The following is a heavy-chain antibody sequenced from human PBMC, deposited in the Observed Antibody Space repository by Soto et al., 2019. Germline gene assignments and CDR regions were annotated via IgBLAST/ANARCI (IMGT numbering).Heavy chain of an antibody. J-gene: IGHJ5*02. CDR3: ARVPDR. Sequence: QLPLQESGSGLVKPSQTLSLTCAVSGGSISSGGYSWSWIRQPPGKGLEWIGYIYHSGSTYYNPSLKSRVTISVDRSKHQFSLKLSSVTAADTAVYYCARVPDRWGQGTLVTVSS. D-gene: IGHD2-2*01. CDR1: GGSISSGGYS. CDR2: IYHSGST. V-gene: IGHV4-30-2*01.